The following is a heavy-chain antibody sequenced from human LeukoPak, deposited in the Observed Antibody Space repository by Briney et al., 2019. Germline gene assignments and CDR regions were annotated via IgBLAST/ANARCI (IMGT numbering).Heavy chain of an antibody. CDR1: GFIFSDYY. Sequence: GGSLRLSCAASGFIFSDYYMSWIRQAPGKGLEWVSYISNSGNNIYYADSVKGRFAISRGNAKNSMYLQMNGLRAEDTAVYYCARFRRDGSNYNDYWGQGTLVTVSS. V-gene: IGHV3-11*04. CDR3: ARFRRDGSNYNDY. D-gene: IGHD5-24*01. CDR2: ISNSGNNI. J-gene: IGHJ4*02.